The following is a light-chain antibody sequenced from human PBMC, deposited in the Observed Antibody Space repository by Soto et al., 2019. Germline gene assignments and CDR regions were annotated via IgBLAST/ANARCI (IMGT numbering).Light chain of an antibody. J-gene: IGKJ1*01. CDR3: QHYVNSLWT. Sequence: EIVLTQSPGTLSLSPGERATLSFRASQSVSSTFLAWYQQKPGQAPRLLIYDASSSATGIPDRFSGSGSGTDFTLTSSRLDPEDFAVYFCQHYVNSLWTFGQGTKVDIK. CDR2: DAS. CDR1: QSVSSTF. V-gene: IGKV3-20*01.